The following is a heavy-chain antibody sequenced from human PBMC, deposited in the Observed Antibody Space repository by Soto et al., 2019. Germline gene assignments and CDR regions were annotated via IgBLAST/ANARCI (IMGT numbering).Heavy chain of an antibody. Sequence: QVRLVESGGGVVQPGRSLRLSCVASGFTFGTYAIHWVRQAPGKGLQWVALISYEGSNTYYADSVKGRFTISRDNSKNTLYLEMNTLRPEDTAVYYCARVTPGNNLYYFSGLDGWGQGTSVIVSS. D-gene: IGHD1-1*01. J-gene: IGHJ6*02. CDR3: ARVTPGNNLYYFSGLDG. V-gene: IGHV3-30-3*01. CDR1: GFTFGTYA. CDR2: ISYEGSNT.